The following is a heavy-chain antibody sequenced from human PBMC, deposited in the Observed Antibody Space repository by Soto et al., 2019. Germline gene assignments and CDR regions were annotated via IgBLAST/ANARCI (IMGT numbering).Heavy chain of an antibody. V-gene: IGHV3-30*18. CDR1: GFTFSSYA. D-gene: IGHD5-12*01. CDR3: AKDRYSGYDPYYYYYGMDV. J-gene: IGHJ6*02. CDR2: ISYDGSNK. Sequence: GGSLRLSCAASGFTFSSYALSWVRQAPGKGLEWVAVISYDGSNKYYADSVKGRFTISRDNSKNTLYLQMNSLRAEDTAVYCCAKDRYSGYDPYYYYYGMDVWGQGTTVTVSS.